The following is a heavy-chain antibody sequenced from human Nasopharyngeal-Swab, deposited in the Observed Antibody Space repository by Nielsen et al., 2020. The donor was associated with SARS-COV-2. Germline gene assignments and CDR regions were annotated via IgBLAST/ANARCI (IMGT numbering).Heavy chain of an antibody. D-gene: IGHD3-9*01. CDR1: GFTVSSNY. CDR3: ARAGTYYDILTGYYKGGIDY. Sequence: GGSLRLSCAASGFTVSSNYMSWVRQAPGKGLEWVSVIYSGGSTYYADSVKGRFTISRDNSKNPLYLQMNSLRAEDTAVYYCARAGTYYDILTGYYKGGIDYWGQGTLVTVSS. J-gene: IGHJ4*02. CDR2: IYSGGST. V-gene: IGHV3-66*01.